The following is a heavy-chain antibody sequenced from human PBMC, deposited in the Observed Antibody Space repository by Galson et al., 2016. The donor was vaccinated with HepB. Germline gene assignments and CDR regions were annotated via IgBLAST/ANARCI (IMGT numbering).Heavy chain of an antibody. Sequence: QSGAEVKKPGESLRISCKGSGYRFTSYWINWVRQMPGKGLEWMGRIDPSDSYTNYSPSFQGHVTISIDKSIGTAYLQWTSLKASDTAMYYCARQVNYPVGPYSGSSRPSHSDYWGQGTLVTVSA. V-gene: IGHV5-10-1*01. D-gene: IGHD6-6*01. CDR2: IDPSDSYT. CDR3: ARQVNYPVGPYSGSSRPSHSDY. CDR1: GYRFTSYW. J-gene: IGHJ4*02.